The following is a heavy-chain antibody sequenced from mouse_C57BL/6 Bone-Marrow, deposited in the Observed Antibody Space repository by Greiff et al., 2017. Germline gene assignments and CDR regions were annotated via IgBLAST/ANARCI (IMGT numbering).Heavy chain of an antibody. D-gene: IGHD2-2*01. CDR2: INPGSGGT. Sequence: QVQLQQSGAELVRPGTSVKVSCKASGYAFTNYLIEWVKQRPGQGLEWIGVINPGSGGTNYNEKFKGKATLTADKSSSTAYMQLSSLTSEDSAVXFCTRIGCGGFATWAQEALVPVSA. J-gene: IGHJ3*01. CDR1: GYAFTNYL. CDR3: TRIGCGGFAT. V-gene: IGHV1-54*01.